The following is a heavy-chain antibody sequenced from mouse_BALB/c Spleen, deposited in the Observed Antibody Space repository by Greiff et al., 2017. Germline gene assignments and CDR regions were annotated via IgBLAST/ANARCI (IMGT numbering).Heavy chain of an antibody. Sequence: EVKLVESGGGLVKPGGSLKLSCAASGFTFSSYAMSWVRQTPEKRLEWVASISSGGSTYYPDSVKGRFTISRDNARNILYLQMSSLRSEDTAMYYCEREDVYYYAMDYWGQGTSVTVSS. CDR3: EREDVYYYAMDY. CDR1: GFTFSSYA. V-gene: IGHV5-6-5*01. CDR2: ISSGGST. J-gene: IGHJ4*01.